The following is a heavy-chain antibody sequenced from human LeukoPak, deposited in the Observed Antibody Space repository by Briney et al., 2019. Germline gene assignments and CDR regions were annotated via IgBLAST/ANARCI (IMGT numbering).Heavy chain of an antibody. CDR1: GGSISSGGYS. CDR3: ARGAVAGSIDY. CDR2: IYYSGST. D-gene: IGHD6-19*01. J-gene: IGHJ4*02. Sequence: PSETLSLTCTVSGGSISSGGYSWSWIRQHPGKGLEWIGYIYYSGSTYYNPSLKSRVTTSVDTSKNQFSLKLSSVTAADTAVYYCARGAVAGSIDYWGQGTLVTVSS. V-gene: IGHV4-31*03.